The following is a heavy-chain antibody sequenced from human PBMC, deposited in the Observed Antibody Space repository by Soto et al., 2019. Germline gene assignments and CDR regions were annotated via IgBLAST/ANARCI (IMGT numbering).Heavy chain of an antibody. CDR3: ARAAAAATGYYYYGMDV. Sequence: GGSLRLSCAASGFTFSSYWMSWVRQAPGKGLEWVTNIKQDGSEKYYVDSVKGRFTISRDNAKNSLYLQMNSLRAEDTAVYYCARAAAAATGYYYYGMDVWGQGTTVTVSS. V-gene: IGHV3-7*05. CDR2: IKQDGSEK. CDR1: GFTFSSYW. J-gene: IGHJ6*02. D-gene: IGHD6-13*01.